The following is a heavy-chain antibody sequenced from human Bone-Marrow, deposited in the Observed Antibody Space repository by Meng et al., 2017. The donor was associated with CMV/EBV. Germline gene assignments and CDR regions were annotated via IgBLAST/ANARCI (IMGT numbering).Heavy chain of an antibody. CDR1: GFTFSSYS. J-gene: IGHJ6*02. CDR2: ITSSSRSI. V-gene: IGHV3-21*01. CDR3: ARDQVGGSGFRYYYYGMDV. D-gene: IGHD6-19*01. Sequence: GESLKISCAASGFTFSSYSMNWVRQAPGEGLEWVSSITSSSRSIYYADSVKGRFTISRDNAKNSLYLQMNSLRAEDTAVYYCARDQVGGSGFRYYYYGMDVWGQGTTVTVSS.